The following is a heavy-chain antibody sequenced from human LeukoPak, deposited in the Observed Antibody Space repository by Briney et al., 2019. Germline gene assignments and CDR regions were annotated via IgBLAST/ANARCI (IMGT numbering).Heavy chain of an antibody. CDR3: ATSGSGHPYYFDY. CDR2: IKQDGSEK. J-gene: IGHJ4*02. V-gene: IGHV3-7*05. Sequence: QAGGSLRLSCAASGFTFSTYWMNWVRQAPGKGLEWVANIKQDGSEKFYVDSVKGRFTISRDNAKNSLYLQMNSLRAEDTAVYYCATSGSGHPYYFDYWGQGTLVTVSS. D-gene: IGHD2-15*01. CDR1: GFTFSTYW.